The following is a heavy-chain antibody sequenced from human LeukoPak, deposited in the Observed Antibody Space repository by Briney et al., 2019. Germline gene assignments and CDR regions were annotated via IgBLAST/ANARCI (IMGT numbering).Heavy chain of an antibody. J-gene: IGHJ4*02. CDR1: GFTFSHYW. Sequence: GGSLRLSCAASGFTFSHYWMTWVRQAPGKGLEWVAQINQDGSEEYYMDSVKARFTISRDNAKNSLYLQMNSLRDEDTAVYYCARDSDYSFDYWGQGTLVTVSS. CDR2: INQDGSEE. V-gene: IGHV3-7*01. CDR3: ARDSDYSFDY. D-gene: IGHD3-16*01.